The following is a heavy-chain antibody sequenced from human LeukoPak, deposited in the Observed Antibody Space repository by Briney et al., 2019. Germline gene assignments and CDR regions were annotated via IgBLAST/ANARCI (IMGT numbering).Heavy chain of an antibody. J-gene: IGHJ4*02. V-gene: IGHV3-21*01. Sequence: GGSLRLSCAASGFSFSSYSMNWVRQAPGKGLEWVSSISSRSDYIYYADSVKGRFTISRDNAKNLLYLQMNSLRAEDTAVYYCATQILGYCSSGSCAWGFHFDYWGQGSLVTVSS. CDR1: GFSFSSYS. D-gene: IGHD2-15*01. CDR2: ISSRSDYI. CDR3: ATQILGYCSSGSCAWGFHFDY.